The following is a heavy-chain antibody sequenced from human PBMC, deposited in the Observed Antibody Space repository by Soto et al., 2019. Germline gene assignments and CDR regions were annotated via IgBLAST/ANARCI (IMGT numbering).Heavy chain of an antibody. CDR2: IKQDGSEK. CDR3: ASLGRHG. D-gene: IGHD3-16*01. CDR1: GFTFSDSW. Sequence: EVQLVESGGGLVQPGGSLRLSCAASGFTFSDSWMDWVRQAPGKGPEWVANIKQDGSEKNYVDSVKGRFIISRDNAKNSLYLHMNSLRAEDTAVYYCASLGRHGWGQGTTVTVSS. V-gene: IGHV3-7*01. J-gene: IGHJ6*02.